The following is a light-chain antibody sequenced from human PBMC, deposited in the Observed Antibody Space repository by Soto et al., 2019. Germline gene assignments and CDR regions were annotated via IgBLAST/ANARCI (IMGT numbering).Light chain of an antibody. Sequence: DIQMTQSPPTLSASVGDRVTITCRASQSISSRLAWYQQKPGRAPKLLIYKASSLESGVPSRFSGSGSGTEFTLTISSLQPDDFATYYCQQYNSYSSVGPGTKVDIK. V-gene: IGKV1-5*03. CDR2: KAS. CDR1: QSISSR. CDR3: QQYNSYSS. J-gene: IGKJ3*01.